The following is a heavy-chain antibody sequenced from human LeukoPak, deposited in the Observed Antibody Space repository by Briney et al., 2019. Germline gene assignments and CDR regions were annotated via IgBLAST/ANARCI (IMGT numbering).Heavy chain of an antibody. CDR3: AKDRGYSSSWYGAFDI. CDR1: GFTFSSYD. V-gene: IGHV3-30*02. CDR2: IRYDGINE. J-gene: IGHJ3*02. Sequence: PGGSLRPSCAASGFTFSSYDMHWVRQAPGKGLEWVAFIRYDGINEYYADSVKGRFTISRDNSKNTLYLQMNSLRAEDTAIYYCAKDRGYSSSWYGAFDIWGQGTMVTVS. D-gene: IGHD6-13*01.